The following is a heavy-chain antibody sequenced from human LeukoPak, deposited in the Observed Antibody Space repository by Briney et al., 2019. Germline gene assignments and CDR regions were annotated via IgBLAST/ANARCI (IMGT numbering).Heavy chain of an antibody. CDR2: IYYSGST. V-gene: IGHV4-59*01. J-gene: IGHJ4*02. CDR3: AAAVAGSVDY. D-gene: IGHD6-19*01. CDR1: GGSISSYY. Sequence: PSETLSLTCTVPGGSISSYYWSWIRQPPGKGLEWTGYIYYSGSTNYNPSLKSRVTISVDTSKNQFSLKLSSVTAADTAVYYCAAAVAGSVDYWGQGTLVTVSS.